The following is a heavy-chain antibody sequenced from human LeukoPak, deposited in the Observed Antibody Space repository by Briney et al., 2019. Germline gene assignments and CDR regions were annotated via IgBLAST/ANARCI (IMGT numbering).Heavy chain of an antibody. V-gene: IGHV4-38-2*02. CDR3: ASMVRGVIDY. CDR2: IYHSGST. D-gene: IGHD3-10*01. CDR1: GYSISSGYY. Sequence: SETLSLTCTVSGYSISSGYYWGWILQTPGKGLEWIVSIYHSGSTYYNPSLKSRVTISVDTSKNQFSLKLSSVTAADTAVYYCASMVRGVIDYWGQGTLVTVSS. J-gene: IGHJ4*02.